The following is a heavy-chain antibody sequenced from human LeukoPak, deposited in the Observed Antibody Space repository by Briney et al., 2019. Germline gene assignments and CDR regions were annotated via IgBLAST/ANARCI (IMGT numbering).Heavy chain of an antibody. CDR3: ARSILPAANAIDY. D-gene: IGHD2-2*01. CDR2: MSSSGSTI. V-gene: IGHV3-48*04. J-gene: IGHJ4*02. Sequence: QPGGSLRLSCAASGFTFSSYAMNWIRQAPGKGLEWISYMSSSGSTISYADSVTGRFTVSRDNAKNSLYLQMNSLRAEDTAVYYCARSILPAANAIDYWGQGTLLTVSS. CDR1: GFTFSSYA.